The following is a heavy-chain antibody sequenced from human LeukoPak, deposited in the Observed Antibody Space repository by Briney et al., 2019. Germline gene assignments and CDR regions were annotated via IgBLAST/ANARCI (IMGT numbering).Heavy chain of an antibody. D-gene: IGHD3-16*01. J-gene: IGHJ3*01. CDR3: ANEGGGAFDF. Sequence: PGGSLRLSCAASGFTFSSYSMNWVRQAPGKGLEWVANIKEDGSEKYYVDSVKGRFTISRDNAKNSVYLQMNSLRADDTAVYYCANEGGGAFDFWGQGTMVTVSS. CDR2: IKEDGSEK. CDR1: GFTFSSYS. V-gene: IGHV3-7*01.